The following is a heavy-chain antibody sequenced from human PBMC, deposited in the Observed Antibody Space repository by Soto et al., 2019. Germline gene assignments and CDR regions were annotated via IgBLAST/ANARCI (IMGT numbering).Heavy chain of an antibody. Sequence: QITLKESGPTLVKPTQTLTLTCTFSGFSLSTSGVGVGWIRQPPGKALEWLALIYWDDDKRYSPSLKSRLTITKDTSKNQVVPTMTNIDPVDTATYYCAHSPYPENYFDYWGQGTLVTVSS. V-gene: IGHV2-5*02. J-gene: IGHJ4*02. D-gene: IGHD2-2*01. CDR3: AHSPYPENYFDY. CDR1: GFSLSTSGVG. CDR2: IYWDDDK.